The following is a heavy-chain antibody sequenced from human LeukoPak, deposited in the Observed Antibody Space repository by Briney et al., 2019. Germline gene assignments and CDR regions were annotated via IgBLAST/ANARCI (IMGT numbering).Heavy chain of an antibody. CDR3: AKDHLGSIAAASTLDY. J-gene: IGHJ4*02. D-gene: IGHD6-13*01. V-gene: IGHV3-23*01. Sequence: GGSLRLSCAASGFTFSSHAMNWVRQAPGKGLEWVSAVSGGGVTTYYADSVKGRFTISRDNSKNTLHLQMSSLRDEDTAVYYCAKDHLGSIAAASTLDYWGQGTLVTVSS. CDR1: GFTFSSHA. CDR2: VSGGGVTT.